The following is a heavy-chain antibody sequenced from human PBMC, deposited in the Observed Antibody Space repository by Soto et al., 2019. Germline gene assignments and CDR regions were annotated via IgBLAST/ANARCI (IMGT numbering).Heavy chain of an antibody. CDR2: ISYDGSNK. J-gene: IGHJ4*02. CDR1: GFTFSSYG. Sequence: QVQLVESGGGVVQPGRSLRLSCAASGFTFSSYGMHWVRQAPGKGLEWVAVISYDGSNKYYADSVKGRFTISRDNSKNTLYLQMNSLRAEETAVYYCAKSEGVGYCSSTSCYSCDYWGQGTLVTVSS. V-gene: IGHV3-30*18. CDR3: AKSEGVGYCSSTSCYSCDY. D-gene: IGHD2-2*01.